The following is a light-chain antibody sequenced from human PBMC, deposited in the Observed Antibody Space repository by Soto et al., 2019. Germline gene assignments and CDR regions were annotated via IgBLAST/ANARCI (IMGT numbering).Light chain of an antibody. J-gene: IGLJ3*02. CDR1: SGHSSYA. V-gene: IGLV4-69*01. CDR2: LNSDGSH. Sequence: QPVLTQSPSASASLGASVKLTCTLSSGHSSYAIAWHQQQPEKGPRYLMKLNSDGSHYKGDGIPDRFSGSSSGAERYLIISSLQSEDEADYYCQTWDTGIRVFGGGTKLTVL. CDR3: QTWDTGIRV.